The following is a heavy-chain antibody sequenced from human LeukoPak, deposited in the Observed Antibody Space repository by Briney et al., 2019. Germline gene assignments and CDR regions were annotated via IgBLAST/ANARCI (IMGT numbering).Heavy chain of an antibody. CDR2: ISSSGSTI. J-gene: IGHJ4*02. V-gene: IGHV3-48*03. CDR1: GFTFSSYE. D-gene: IGHD6-19*01. CDR3: ARDIGIAVAGTSVEGY. Sequence: GGSLRLSCAASGFTFSSYEMNWVRQAPGKGLEWVSYISSSGSTIYYADSVKGRFTISRDNAKNSLYLQMNSLRAEDTAVYYCARDIGIAVAGTSVEGYWGQGTLVTVSS.